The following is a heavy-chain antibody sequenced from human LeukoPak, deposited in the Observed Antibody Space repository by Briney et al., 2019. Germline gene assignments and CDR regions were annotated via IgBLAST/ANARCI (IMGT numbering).Heavy chain of an antibody. Sequence: GGSLRLSXAASGFSFSSYSMNWVRQAPGKGLEWISYISSGSSTIFYADSVKGRFTISRDNAKNSLCLQMNSLRAEDTAVYYCASDCSGGSLRYWGQGTLVTVSS. J-gene: IGHJ4*02. CDR3: ASDCSGGSLRY. D-gene: IGHD2-15*01. V-gene: IGHV3-48*01. CDR2: ISSGSSTI. CDR1: GFSFSSYS.